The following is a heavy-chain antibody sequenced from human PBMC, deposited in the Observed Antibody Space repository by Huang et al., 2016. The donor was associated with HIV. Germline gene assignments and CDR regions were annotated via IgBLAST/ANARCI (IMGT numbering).Heavy chain of an antibody. CDR3: ARDRGQQLSPFDS. D-gene: IGHD6-13*01. CDR2: ISPSRSFI. V-gene: IGHV3-21*01. J-gene: IGHJ4*02. CDR1: GFSLDSYN. Sequence: EVQLVESGGGLVKPGGSLRLSCAASGFSLDSYNMYWVRQTPGKGLKCVSAISPSRSFIEYADPVKGRFSISRDNAKNSLYLQMNNLRGEDTAVYYCARDRGQQLSPFDSWGQGTLVTVSS.